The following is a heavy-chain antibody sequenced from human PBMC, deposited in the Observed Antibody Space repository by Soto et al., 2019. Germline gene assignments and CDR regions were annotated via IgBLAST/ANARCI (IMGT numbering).Heavy chain of an antibody. J-gene: IGHJ4*02. CDR1: GFTFSNYA. D-gene: IGHD6-19*01. V-gene: IGHV3-23*01. Sequence: EVQLLESGGGLVQPGGSLRLSCAASGFTFSNYAMNWVHQAPGKGLEWVSVISGSGGSTYYADSVKGRFTISRDNSKNTLYLQMNSLRAEDTAVYYCASRNSGWYFDYWGQGTLVTVSS. CDR3: ASRNSGWYFDY. CDR2: ISGSGGST.